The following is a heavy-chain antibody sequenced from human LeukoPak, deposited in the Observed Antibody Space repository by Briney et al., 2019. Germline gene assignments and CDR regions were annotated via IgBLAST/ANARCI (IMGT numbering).Heavy chain of an antibody. D-gene: IGHD1-26*01. CDR1: GGSISSYY. CDR3: ARHGGGSYHRNYFDY. V-gene: IGHV4-59*08. Sequence: SETLSLTCTVFGGSISSYYWSWIRQPPGKGLEWIGYIYYSGSTNYNPSLKSRVTISVDTSKNQFSLKLSSVTAADTAVYYCARHGGGSYHRNYFDYWGQGTLVTVSS. CDR2: IYYSGST. J-gene: IGHJ4*02.